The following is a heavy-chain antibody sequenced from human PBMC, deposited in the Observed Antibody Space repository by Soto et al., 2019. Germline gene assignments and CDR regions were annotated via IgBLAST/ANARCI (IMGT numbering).Heavy chain of an antibody. J-gene: IGHJ4*02. CDR3: AGCPWGTYVFNY. CDR1: GDSIRNYY. D-gene: IGHD3-16*01. Sequence: QMELQESGPGVVKPSETLSLTCVVSGDSIRNYYWSWLRQAPGKGLEWMGYIFHSGSSNYNPSLKGRVSMSLDTSKKQISLKLSSVTASDTAVYYCAGCPWGTYVFNYWGQGSLVSVSS. CDR2: IFHSGSS. V-gene: IGHV4-59*08.